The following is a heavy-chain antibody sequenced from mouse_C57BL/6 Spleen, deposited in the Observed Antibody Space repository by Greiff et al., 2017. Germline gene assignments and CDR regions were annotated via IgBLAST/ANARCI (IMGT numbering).Heavy chain of an antibody. D-gene: IGHD2-5*01. CDR3: ALYSNFVRGYFDV. CDR2: IDPSDSYT. V-gene: IGHV1-69*01. Sequence: QVQLQQPGAELVMPGASVKLSCKASGYTFTSYWMHWVKQRPGQGLEWIGEIDPSDSYTTYNQKFKGKSTLNVDKPYRTACMQLGGVAAEDSAVYYCALYSNFVRGYFDVWGTGTTGTVSS. CDR1: GYTFTSYW. J-gene: IGHJ1*03.